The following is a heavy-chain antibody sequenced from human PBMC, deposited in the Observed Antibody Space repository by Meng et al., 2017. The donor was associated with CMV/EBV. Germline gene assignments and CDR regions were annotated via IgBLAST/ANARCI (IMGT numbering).Heavy chain of an antibody. Sequence: GESLKISCAASGFTFSSYSMNWVRQAPGKGLEWVSSISSSSSYIYYADSVKGRFTSSRDNAKNSLYLQMNSLRAEDTAVYYCVGGIVVVPAAIHYYYYGMDVWGQGTTVTVSS. CDR3: VGGIVVVPAAIHYYYYGMDV. V-gene: IGHV3-21*01. CDR2: ISSSSSYI. CDR1: GFTFSSYS. J-gene: IGHJ6*02. D-gene: IGHD2-2*01.